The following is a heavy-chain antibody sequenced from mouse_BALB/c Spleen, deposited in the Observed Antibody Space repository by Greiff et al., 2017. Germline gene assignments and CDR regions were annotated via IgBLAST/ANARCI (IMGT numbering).Heavy chain of an antibody. D-gene: IGHD2-12*01. CDR1: GFTFSSYA. J-gene: IGHJ3*01. V-gene: IGHV5-9-4*01. CDR2: ISSGGSYT. CDR3: ARDGHDGAY. Sequence: EVKLMESGGGLVKPGGSLKLSCAASGFTFSSYAMSWVRQSPEKRLEWVAEISSGGSYTYYPDTVTGRFTISRDNAKNTLYLEMSSLRSEDTAMYYCARDGHDGAYWGQGTLVTVSA.